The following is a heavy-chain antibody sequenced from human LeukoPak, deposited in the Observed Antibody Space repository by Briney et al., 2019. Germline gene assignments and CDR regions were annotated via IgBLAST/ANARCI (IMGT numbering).Heavy chain of an antibody. Sequence: GGSLRLSCAVSGFNTIDYAMSWVRQAPGKGLEWVSSMSASGDFVYYADSVKGRFTISRDNSMNTQYLQMSDLRVEDTAVYYCTRGGVDYFDYWAREPWSPSPQ. D-gene: IGHD2-8*02. CDR2: MSASGDFV. CDR1: GFNTIDYA. J-gene: IGHJ4*02. CDR3: TRGGVDYFDY. V-gene: IGHV3-23*01.